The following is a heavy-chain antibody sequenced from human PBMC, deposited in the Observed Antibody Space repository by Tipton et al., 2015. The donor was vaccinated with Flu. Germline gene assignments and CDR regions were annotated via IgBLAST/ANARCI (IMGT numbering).Heavy chain of an antibody. J-gene: IGHJ4*02. Sequence: GLVKPSETLSLTCTVSSGSIRSTNYFCAWIRQPPGKRLELIGSIYPSGTTYYNPSLKSRVTISADTSKSQFSLMLRSVTAADTAVYYCARLSYYDVDLKSFYFDYWGQGALVTVSS. D-gene: IGHD3-10*02. CDR2: IYPSGTT. V-gene: IGHV4-39*01. CDR3: ARLSYYDVDLKSFYFDY. CDR1: SGSIRSTNYF.